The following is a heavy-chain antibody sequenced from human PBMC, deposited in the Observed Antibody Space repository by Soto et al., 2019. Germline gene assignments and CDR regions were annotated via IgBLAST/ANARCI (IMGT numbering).Heavy chain of an antibody. V-gene: IGHV6-1*01. J-gene: IGHJ6*02. CDR1: GDSVSSNSAA. CDR2: TYYRSKWYN. CDR3: ARDEVATPYYYYGMDV. Sequence: SQTHSITCAISGDSVSSNSAAWNWIRQSPSRGLEWLGRTYYRSKWYNDYAVSVKSRITINPDTSKNQFSLQLNSVTPEDTAVYYCARDEVATPYYYYGMDVWGQGTTVTVSS. D-gene: IGHD5-12*01.